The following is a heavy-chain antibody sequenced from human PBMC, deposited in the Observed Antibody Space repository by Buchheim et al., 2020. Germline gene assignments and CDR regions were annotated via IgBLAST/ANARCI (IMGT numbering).Heavy chain of an antibody. D-gene: IGHD2-2*01. Sequence: QVQLVESGGGVVQPGRSLRLSCAASGFTFSSYGMHWVRQAPGKGLEWVAVIWYDGSNKYYADSVKGRFTISRDNSKNTLYLQMNSLRAKDTAVYYCARGGDIVVVPAANPEDYFDYWGQGTL. CDR1: GFTFSSYG. J-gene: IGHJ4*02. V-gene: IGHV3-33*01. CDR3: ARGGDIVVVPAANPEDYFDY. CDR2: IWYDGSNK.